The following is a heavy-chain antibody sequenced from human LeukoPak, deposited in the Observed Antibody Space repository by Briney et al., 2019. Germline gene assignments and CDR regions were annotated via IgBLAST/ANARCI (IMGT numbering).Heavy chain of an antibody. Sequence: ASVKVSCKASGYTFTSYGISWVRQAPGQGLEWMGWISAYNGNTNYAQKLQGRVTMTTDTSTSTAYMELRSLRSDDTAVYYCARPLKREIYGDYGGFDYWGQGTLVTVSS. CDR1: GYTFTSYG. CDR3: ARPLKREIYGDYGGFDY. V-gene: IGHV1-18*01. J-gene: IGHJ4*02. CDR2: ISAYNGNT. D-gene: IGHD4-17*01.